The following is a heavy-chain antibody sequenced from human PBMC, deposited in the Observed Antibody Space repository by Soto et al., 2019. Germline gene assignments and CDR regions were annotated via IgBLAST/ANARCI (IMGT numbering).Heavy chain of an antibody. CDR2: INAGNGNT. CDR3: ARSIVVVTALDY. CDR1: GYTFTSYA. V-gene: IGHV1-3*01. J-gene: IGHJ4*02. D-gene: IGHD2-21*02. Sequence: ASVKVSCKASGYTFTSYAMHWVRQTPGQRLEWMGWINAGNGNTKYSQKFQGRVTITRDTSASTAYMELSSLRSEDTAVYYCARSIVVVTALDYWGQGTLVTVSS.